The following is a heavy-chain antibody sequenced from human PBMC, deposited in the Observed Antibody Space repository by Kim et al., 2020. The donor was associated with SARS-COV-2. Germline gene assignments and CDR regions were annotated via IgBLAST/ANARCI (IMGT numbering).Heavy chain of an antibody. V-gene: IGHV5-51*01. D-gene: IGHD6-13*01. Sequence: SFQGQVTISADKSISTAYLQWSSLKASDTAMYYCARRLPGSSSWENWFDPWGQGTLVTVSS. CDR3: ARRLPGSSSWENWFDP. J-gene: IGHJ5*02.